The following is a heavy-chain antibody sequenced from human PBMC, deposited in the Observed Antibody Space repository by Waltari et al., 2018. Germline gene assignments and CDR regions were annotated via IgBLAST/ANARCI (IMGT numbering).Heavy chain of an antibody. D-gene: IGHD3-3*01. CDR2: INEDGNAK. CDR3: TRRFPNFYYYGMDV. V-gene: IGHV3-7*03. Sequence: EVQLVESGGGLVQPGGSLRISCAASGFTFSSHWRSWVRQAAGKGLDWVANINEDGNAKYYVDSVKGRFAVSRDNAQNSLYLQMESLTAEDTAVYYCTRRFPNFYYYGMDVWGQGTAVTVSS. J-gene: IGHJ6*02. CDR1: GFTFSSHW.